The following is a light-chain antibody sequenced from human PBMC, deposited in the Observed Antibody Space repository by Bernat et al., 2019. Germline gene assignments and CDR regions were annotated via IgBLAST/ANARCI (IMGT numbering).Light chain of an antibody. CDR3: QSYDRSNYV. CDR1: SGSIASNY. CDR2: EDN. J-gene: IGLJ1*01. V-gene: IGLV6-57*01. Sequence: NFILTQPHSVSESPWKTVTISCTRSSGSIASNYVQWYQQRPGSSPTTVIYEDNQRPSGVPDRFSGSIDSSSNSASLTISGLKTEDEADYYCQSYDRSNYVFGTGTKVTVL.